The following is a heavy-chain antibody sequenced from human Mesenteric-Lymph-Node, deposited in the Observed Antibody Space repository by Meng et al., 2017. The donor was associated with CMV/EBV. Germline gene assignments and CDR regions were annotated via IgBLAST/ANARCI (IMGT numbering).Heavy chain of an antibody. CDR3: ARRGLGAFDI. V-gene: IGHV3-7*01. J-gene: IGHJ3*02. CDR1: GFTFSSYW. CDR2: IKQDGSEK. D-gene: IGHD3-10*01. Sequence: GESLKISCSASGFTFSSYWMSWVRQAPGKGLEWVANIKQDGSEKYYVDTVKGRFTISRDNAKNSLYLQMNSLRAEDTAVYYCARRGLGAFDIWGQGTMVTVSS.